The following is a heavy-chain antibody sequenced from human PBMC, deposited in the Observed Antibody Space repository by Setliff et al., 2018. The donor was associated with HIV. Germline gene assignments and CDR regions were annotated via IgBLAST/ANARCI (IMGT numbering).Heavy chain of an antibody. CDR1: GGSLGNHY. Sequence: SETLSLTCTVSGGSLGNHYWSWLRQSPKNGLEWIGYVYYSGSTNYKPSFKSRVSISVDTSRNQFSLNLTSLTTADTAMYYCARSYYDFWNGLPRSFDVWGQGTMVTVSS. D-gene: IGHD3-3*01. CDR2: VYYSGST. V-gene: IGHV4-59*11. CDR3: ARSYYDFWNGLPRSFDV. J-gene: IGHJ3*01.